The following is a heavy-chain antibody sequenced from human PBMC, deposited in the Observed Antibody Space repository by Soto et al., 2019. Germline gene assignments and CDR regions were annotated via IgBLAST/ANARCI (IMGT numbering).Heavy chain of an antibody. Sequence: QAQLVQSGAEVKKPGASVKVSCKASGYTFTRYGISWVRQAPGQGLEWMGWVSPYTGYTNYEQKLQGRVTMTPDTSTNTAYMELRSLRSDDTAVYYCTKDQTAAGNVDYWGQGTLVTVSS. V-gene: IGHV1-18*04. J-gene: IGHJ4*02. CDR3: TKDQTAAGNVDY. D-gene: IGHD6-13*01. CDR2: VSPYTGYT. CDR1: GYTFTRYG.